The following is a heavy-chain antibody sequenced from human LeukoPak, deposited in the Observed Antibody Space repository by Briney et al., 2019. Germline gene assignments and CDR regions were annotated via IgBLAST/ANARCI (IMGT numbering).Heavy chain of an antibody. CDR2: INHSGST. CDR1: GGSFSGYY. Sequence: PSETLSLTCAVYGGSFSGYYWSWIRQPPGKGLEWIGEINHSGSTNYNPSLKSRVTISVDTSKNRFSLKLSSVTAADTAVYYCARDRVYYYDSRKGFDYWGQGTLVTVSS. V-gene: IGHV4-34*01. CDR3: ARDRVYYYDSRKGFDY. D-gene: IGHD3-22*01. J-gene: IGHJ4*02.